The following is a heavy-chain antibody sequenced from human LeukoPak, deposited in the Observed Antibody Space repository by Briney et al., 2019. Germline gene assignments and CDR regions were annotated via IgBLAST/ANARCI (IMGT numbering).Heavy chain of an antibody. D-gene: IGHD3-16*01. CDR2: IYYSGST. CDR1: GGSISSYY. Sequence: SETLSLTCTVSGGSISSYYWSWIRQPPGKGLEWIGYIYYSGSTNYNPTLKSRVTISVDTSKNQFSLKLSSVTAADTAVYYCAREGSSWYLGGGGFDYWGRGTLVTVSS. V-gene: IGHV4-59*01. CDR3: AREGSSWYLGGGGFDY. J-gene: IGHJ4*02.